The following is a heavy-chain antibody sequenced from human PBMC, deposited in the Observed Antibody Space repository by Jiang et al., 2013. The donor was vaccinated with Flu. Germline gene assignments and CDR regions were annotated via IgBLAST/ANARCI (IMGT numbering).Heavy chain of an antibody. CDR1: GYTFTYRY. D-gene: IGHD3-10*01. J-gene: IGHJ4*02. CDR2: ITPYNGNT. CDR3: ARSTLTGGEFKGSDYFFDS. Sequence: SGAEVRSPGSSVKISCSASGYTFTYRYLHWVRQAPGQAPEWLGWITPYNGNTDYAQKFRDRVSITRSMSLNPIYMELHNLTPEDTGIYFCARSTLTGGEFKGSDYFFDSWGQGTPVTVSS. V-gene: IGHV1-45*02.